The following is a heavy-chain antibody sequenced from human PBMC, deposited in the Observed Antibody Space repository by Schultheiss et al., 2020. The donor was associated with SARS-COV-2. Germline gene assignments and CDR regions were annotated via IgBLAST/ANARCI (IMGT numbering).Heavy chain of an antibody. J-gene: IGHJ4*02. V-gene: IGHV4-59*01. CDR2: IYYSGST. Sequence: SETLSLTCTVSGGSISSYYWSWIRQPPGKGLEWIGYIYYSGSTNYSPSLKSRVTISVDTSKNQFSLKLSSVTAADTAVYYCAKEGDIGDYFDYWGQGTLVTVSS. CDR1: GGSISSYY. CDR3: AKEGDIGDYFDY. D-gene: IGHD5-12*01.